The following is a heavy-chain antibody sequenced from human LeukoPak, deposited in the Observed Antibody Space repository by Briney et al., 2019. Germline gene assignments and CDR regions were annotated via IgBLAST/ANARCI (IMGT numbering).Heavy chain of an antibody. Sequence: GGSLRLSCAASGFTFSNYAMSWVRPAPGKGLEWVSAISGSASSTYHADSVKGRFTISRDNSKNTLYLQMNSLRAEDTAVYYCAKDGLRGYDYYYYMDVWGKGTTVTISS. V-gene: IGHV3-23*01. J-gene: IGHJ6*03. CDR3: AKDGLRGYDYYYYMDV. D-gene: IGHD5-12*01. CDR1: GFTFSNYA. CDR2: ISGSASST.